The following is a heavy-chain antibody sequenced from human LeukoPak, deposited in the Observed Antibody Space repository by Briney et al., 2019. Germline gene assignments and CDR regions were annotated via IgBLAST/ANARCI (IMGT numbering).Heavy chain of an antibody. Sequence: GGSLRLSCAASGFTLSGYFMGWVRQAPGEGLEWVASIKGDGSEKYYVDSVKGRFTISRDNAKNSLYLQMNSLRAEDTAVYFCARDRGWRSGGYYLYYFDFWGQGTLVTVSS. J-gene: IGHJ4*02. CDR2: IKGDGSEK. V-gene: IGHV3-7*01. D-gene: IGHD3-22*01. CDR3: ARDRGWRSGGYYLYYFDF. CDR1: GFTLSGYF.